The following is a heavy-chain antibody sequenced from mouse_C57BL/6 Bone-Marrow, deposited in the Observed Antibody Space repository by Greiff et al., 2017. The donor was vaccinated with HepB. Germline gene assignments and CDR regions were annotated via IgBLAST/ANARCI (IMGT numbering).Heavy chain of an antibody. V-gene: IGHV1-26*01. D-gene: IGHD2-2*01. J-gene: IGHJ2*01. Sequence: VQLQQSGPELVKPGASVKISCKASGYTFTDYYMNWVKQSHGKSLEWMGDINPNNGGTSYNQKFKGKATLTVDKSSSTAYMELRSLTSEVSAVYECARRRILGYDGGGDYWGQGTTLTVSS. CDR3: ARRRILGYDGGGDY. CDR2: INPNNGGT. CDR1: GYTFTDYY.